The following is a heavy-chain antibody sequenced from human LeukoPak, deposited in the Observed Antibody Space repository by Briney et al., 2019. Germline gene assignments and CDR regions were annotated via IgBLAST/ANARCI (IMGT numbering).Heavy chain of an antibody. D-gene: IGHD1/OR15-1a*01. Sequence: GGSLRLSCAASGFTFSSSAMGWVRQAPGKGLEWVSAISNNGGYTYYADSVQGRFTISRDNSKSTLCLQMNSLGAEDTALYYCARGWNTTPRSGFDIWGLGTMVTVSS. V-gene: IGHV3-23*01. CDR2: ISNNGGYT. J-gene: IGHJ3*02. CDR1: GFTFSSSA. CDR3: ARGWNTTPRSGFDI.